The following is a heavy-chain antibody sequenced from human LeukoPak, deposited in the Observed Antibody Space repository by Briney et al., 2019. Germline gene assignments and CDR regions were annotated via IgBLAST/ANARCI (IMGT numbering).Heavy chain of an antibody. V-gene: IGHV3-53*01. D-gene: IGHD3-22*01. CDR3: ATRYFYIGSRYYYGYFFDY. Sequence: GGSLRLSCAASGFIVSESYMAWVRQAPGKGLEWVSVIYKDDSPHYADSAKGRFTISRDSSKNALYLQMNSLRAEDTAAYYCATRYFYIGSRYYYGYFFDYWGQGTLVTVSS. CDR2: IYKDDSP. J-gene: IGHJ4*02. CDR1: GFIVSESY.